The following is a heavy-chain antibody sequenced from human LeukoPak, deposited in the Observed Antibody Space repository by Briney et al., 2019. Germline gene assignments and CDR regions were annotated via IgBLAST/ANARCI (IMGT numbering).Heavy chain of an antibody. CDR2: IYSAGST. CDR3: ARASTGGYLGY. CDR1: GCTVRSHY. J-gene: IGHJ4*02. V-gene: IGHV3-66*01. Sequence: GGSLRLSCAASGCTVRSHYMTWVRQAPGKGLEWVSLIYSAGSTYYADFVKGRFTISRDNSKDTMYLQMTSLRAEDTAVYYCARASTGGYLGYWGQGTLVTVSS. D-gene: IGHD2-8*02.